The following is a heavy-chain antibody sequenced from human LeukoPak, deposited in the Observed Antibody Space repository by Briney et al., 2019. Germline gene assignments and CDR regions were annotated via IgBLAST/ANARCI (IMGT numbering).Heavy chain of an antibody. V-gene: IGHV3-23*01. CDR1: GFPFSIYA. J-gene: IGHJ4*02. D-gene: IGHD3-3*01. Sequence: GSLLLSCAASGFPFSIYAMSWVRPAPGKGLEGVSTLSGSGHSTFYAASVKGRFTISRDNSKNTLYLQMSSLRAEDTAFYYCVKRERFLEQPPYWGQGTLVTVSS. CDR3: VKRERFLEQPPY. CDR2: LSGSGHST.